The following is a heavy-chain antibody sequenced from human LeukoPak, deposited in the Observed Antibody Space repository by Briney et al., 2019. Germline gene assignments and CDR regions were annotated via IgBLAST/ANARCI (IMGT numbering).Heavy chain of an antibody. D-gene: IGHD4-17*01. CDR3: AKDRPVTPVLDY. J-gene: IGHJ4*02. V-gene: IGHV3-33*06. Sequence: PGRSLRLSCAASGFTFSSYGMHWVRQAPGKGLEWVAVIWYDGSNKYYADSVKGRFTISRDNSKNTLYLQMNSLRAEDTAVYYCAKDRPVTPVLDYWGQGTLVTVSS. CDR1: GFTFSSYG. CDR2: IWYDGSNK.